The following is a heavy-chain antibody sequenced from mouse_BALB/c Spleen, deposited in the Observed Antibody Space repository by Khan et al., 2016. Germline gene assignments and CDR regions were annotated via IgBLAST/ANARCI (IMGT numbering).Heavy chain of an antibody. Sequence: VQLKESGAELVKPGASVKLSCTASGFNIKDTYMHWVKQRPEQGLEWIGRNDPANGNSKYDPKFQGKATLIVDKSSNTAYLQLSSLTSEDTAVYYCARRGPIYYYGSSYGYWGQGTTLTVSS. J-gene: IGHJ2*01. D-gene: IGHD1-1*01. CDR3: ARRGPIYYYGSSYGY. V-gene: IGHV14-3*02. CDR2: NDPANGNS. CDR1: GFNIKDTY.